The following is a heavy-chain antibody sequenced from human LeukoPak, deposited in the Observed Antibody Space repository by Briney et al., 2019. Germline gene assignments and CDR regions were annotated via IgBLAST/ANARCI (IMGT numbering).Heavy chain of an antibody. J-gene: IGHJ5*02. CDR2: IYYSGST. D-gene: IGHD6-13*01. V-gene: IGHV4-59*01. Sequence: PSETLSLTCTVSGGSISSYYWSWIRQPPGKGLEWIGYIYYSGSTNYNPSLKSRVTISVDTSKNQFSLKLSSVTAADTAVYYCARGWDSSSWYGDWFDPWGQGTLVTVSS. CDR3: ARGWDSSSWYGDWFDP. CDR1: GGSISSYY.